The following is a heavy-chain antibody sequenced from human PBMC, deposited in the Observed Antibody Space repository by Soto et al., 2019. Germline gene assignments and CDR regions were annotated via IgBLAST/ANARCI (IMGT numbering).Heavy chain of an antibody. CDR2: IYHSGST. D-gene: IGHD6-13*01. CDR1: VGSISSSNW. CDR3: EIRTSSRGSFDY. Sequence: SETLSLTCAVSVGSISSSNWWSWVRQPPGKGLEWIGEIYHSGSTNYNPSLKSRVTISVDKSKNQFYLKLSSVTASDTAVYYCEIRTSSRGSFDYWGQGTMV. J-gene: IGHJ4*02. V-gene: IGHV4-4*02.